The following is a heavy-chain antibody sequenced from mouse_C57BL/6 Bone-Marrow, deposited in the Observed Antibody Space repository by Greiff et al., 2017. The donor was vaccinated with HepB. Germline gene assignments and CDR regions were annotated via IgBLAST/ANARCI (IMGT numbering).Heavy chain of an antibody. CDR1: GYTFTDYY. CDR2: IYPGSGNT. Sequence: LVESGPELVKPGASVKISCKASGYTFTDYYINWVKQRPGQGLEWIGWIYPGSGNTKYNEKFKGKATLTVEPSSSTAYMQLSSLTSEDSAVYFCARDYDYDKGYFDVWGTGTTVTVSS. J-gene: IGHJ1*03. V-gene: IGHV1-84*01. D-gene: IGHD2-4*01. CDR3: ARDYDYDKGYFDV.